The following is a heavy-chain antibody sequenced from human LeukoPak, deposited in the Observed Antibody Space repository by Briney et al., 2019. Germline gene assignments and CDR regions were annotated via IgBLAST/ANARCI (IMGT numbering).Heavy chain of an antibody. Sequence: GGSLRLSCVASGFSFSKFGMNWVRQAPGKGLEWVASIGSSSGFIDYADSVKGRFTISRDNAKNSLYLQMNSLRAEDTAVYYCARVAPGHDIGRGYFDYWGQGTLVTVSS. J-gene: IGHJ4*02. V-gene: IGHV3-21*01. CDR2: IGSSSGFI. D-gene: IGHD2-21*01. CDR3: ARVAPGHDIGRGYFDY. CDR1: GFSFSKFG.